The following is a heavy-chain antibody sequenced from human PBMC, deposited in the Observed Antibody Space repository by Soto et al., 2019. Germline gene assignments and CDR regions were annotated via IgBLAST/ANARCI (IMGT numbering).Heavy chain of an antibody. J-gene: IGHJ5*02. D-gene: IGHD3-10*01. Sequence: ASVKVSCKASGYTFTGYYMHWVRQAPGQGLEWIGWINPNSGGTNYAQKFQGRVTMTRDTSISTAYMGLSRLRSDDTAGYYCARDKVVRGERAYWFDPWGQGTLVTVSS. CDR1: GYTFTGYY. CDR3: ARDKVVRGERAYWFDP. V-gene: IGHV1-2*02. CDR2: INPNSGGT.